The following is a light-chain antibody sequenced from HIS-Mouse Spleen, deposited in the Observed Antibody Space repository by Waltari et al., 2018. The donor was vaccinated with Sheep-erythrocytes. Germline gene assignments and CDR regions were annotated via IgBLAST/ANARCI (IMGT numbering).Light chain of an antibody. J-gene: IGLJ1*01. CDR3: CSYAGSYNHV. CDR1: SSDVGGYNY. Sequence: QSALTQPRSVSGSPGQSVTISCTGTSSDVGGYNYVSWYQQYPGKAPKLMIYDVSKRPSGAPDRFSGSKSGNTASLTISGLKAEDEADYYCCSYAGSYNHVFATGTKVTVL. V-gene: IGLV2-11*01. CDR2: DVS.